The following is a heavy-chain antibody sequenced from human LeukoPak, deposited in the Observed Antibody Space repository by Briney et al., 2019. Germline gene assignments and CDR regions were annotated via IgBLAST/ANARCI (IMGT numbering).Heavy chain of an antibody. CDR3: ASGGIAAAAPADY. CDR2: ISYDGSNK. Sequence: GGSLRLSCAASGFTFSSYGMHWVRQAPGKGLEWVAVISYDGSNKYYADSVKGRFTISRDNSKNTLYLQMNSLRAEDTAVYYCASGGIAAAAPADYWGQGTLVTVSS. CDR1: GFTFSSYG. J-gene: IGHJ4*02. D-gene: IGHD6-13*01. V-gene: IGHV3-30*03.